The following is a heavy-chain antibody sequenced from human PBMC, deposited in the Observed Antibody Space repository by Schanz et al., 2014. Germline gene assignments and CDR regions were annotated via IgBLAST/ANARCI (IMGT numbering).Heavy chain of an antibody. CDR1: GGSISSGGYS. Sequence: QVQLQESGPGLVKPSQTLSLTCAVSGGSISSGGYSWNWIRQPPGKGLEWIVYIYYSGSTYYNPSPKSRVTISVDPPKNQFSLKLSSVTAADTAVYYCARGGRTTYNYYYGMDVWGQGTTVTVSS. D-gene: IGHD1-1*01. J-gene: IGHJ6*02. V-gene: IGHV4-30-4*07. CDR3: ARGGRTTYNYYYGMDV. CDR2: IYYSGST.